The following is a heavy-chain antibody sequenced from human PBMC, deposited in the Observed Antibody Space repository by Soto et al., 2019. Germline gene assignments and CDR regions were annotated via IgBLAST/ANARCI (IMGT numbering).Heavy chain of an antibody. D-gene: IGHD5-18*01. Sequence: QVQLVQSGAEVKKPESSVKVSCKAPGGTFSTYAISWVRQAPGQGLEWMGGIIPMFGTANYAQRFQDRVTSTADESTNTGYMELSSRRSEDTAVYCCASGIQLWLRRINNGYSGWGQGTLVTVSS. CDR3: ASGIQLWLRRINNGYSG. V-gene: IGHV1-69*12. CDR1: GGTFSTYA. CDR2: IIPMFGTA. J-gene: IGHJ4*02.